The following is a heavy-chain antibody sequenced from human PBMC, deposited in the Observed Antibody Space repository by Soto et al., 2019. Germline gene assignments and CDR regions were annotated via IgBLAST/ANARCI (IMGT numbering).Heavy chain of an antibody. CDR2: IYYSGST. Sequence: QVQLQESVPRLVKPSETLSLTCSVSGDSISSYYWSWIRQPPGKGLEWIGYIYYSGSTNYNPSFKSRVTISVDTPKNQFSLKMTSVTAAATAVYYCARGVATIGPWGQGTLVTVSS. V-gene: IGHV4-59*01. D-gene: IGHD5-12*01. CDR1: GDSISSYY. J-gene: IGHJ5*02. CDR3: ARGVATIGP.